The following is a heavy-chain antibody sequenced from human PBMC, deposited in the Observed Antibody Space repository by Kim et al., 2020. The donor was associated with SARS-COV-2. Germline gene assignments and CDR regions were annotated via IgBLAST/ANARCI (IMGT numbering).Heavy chain of an antibody. Sequence: PTFQGQVTISADKSISTAYLQWSSLKASDTAMYYCARLRASYYYYYGMDVWGQGTTVTVSS. J-gene: IGHJ6*02. CDR3: ARLRASYYYYYGMDV. V-gene: IGHV5-51*01.